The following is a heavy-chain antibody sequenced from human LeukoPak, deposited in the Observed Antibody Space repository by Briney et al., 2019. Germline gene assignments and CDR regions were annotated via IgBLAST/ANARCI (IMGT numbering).Heavy chain of an antibody. CDR1: GGPISSYY. CDR3: ARDAYDSSGYYYVSFHWFDP. D-gene: IGHD3-22*01. CDR2: IYTSGST. J-gene: IGHJ5*02. Sequence: PSETLSLTCTVSGGPISSYYWSWIRQPAGKGLEWIGRIYTSGSTNYNPSLKSRVTMSVDTSKNQFSLKLSSVTAADTAVYYCARDAYDSSGYYYVSFHWFDPWGQGTLVTVSS. V-gene: IGHV4-4*07.